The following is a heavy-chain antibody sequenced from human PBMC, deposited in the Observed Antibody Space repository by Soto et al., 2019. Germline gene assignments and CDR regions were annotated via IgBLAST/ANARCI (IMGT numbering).Heavy chain of an antibody. D-gene: IGHD3-3*01. CDR1: GYTFTGYD. V-gene: IGHV1-8*01. CDR3: ARGTEWRKAADY. CDR2: MNPNSGNT. J-gene: IGHJ4*02. Sequence: QVQLVQCGAEVRKPGASVKVSCKASGYTFTGYDINWVRQATGQGLEWMGWMNPNSGNTGHAQKFQGRVTMTRNTSISTAYMELSSLRSEDTAVYYCARGTEWRKAADYWGQGTLVTVSS.